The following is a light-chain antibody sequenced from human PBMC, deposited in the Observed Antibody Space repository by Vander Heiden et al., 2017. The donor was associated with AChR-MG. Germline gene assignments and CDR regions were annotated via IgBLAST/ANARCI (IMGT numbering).Light chain of an antibody. CDR2: RNN. J-gene: IGLJ2*01. CDR3: AAWDDSLSGVL. V-gene: IGLV1-47*01. Sequence: QSVLTQPPSASGTPGRRVTISCSGSTSNIGENFVYWYQQFPGAAPKLLIYRNNQRPSGVPDRFSGSKSGTSASLVISAFRSEDEADYYCAAWDDSLSGVLFGGGTRLTV. CDR1: TSNIGENF.